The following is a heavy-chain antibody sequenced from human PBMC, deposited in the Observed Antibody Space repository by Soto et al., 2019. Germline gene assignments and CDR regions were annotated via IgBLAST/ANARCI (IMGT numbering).Heavy chain of an antibody. CDR1: GHTLTELS. D-gene: IGHD6-19*01. Sequence: QVQLLQSGAEVKKPGASVKVSCKVSGHTLTELSMHWVRQAPGRGLEWMGGFDPEDGETIFAQKLQGRVTMTEDTSTDSTYVQLTSLRSEETAVYYCAAGPTRWLHSPFNYWGQGTLVTISP. J-gene: IGHJ4*02. CDR2: FDPEDGET. CDR3: AAGPTRWLHSPFNY. V-gene: IGHV1-24*01.